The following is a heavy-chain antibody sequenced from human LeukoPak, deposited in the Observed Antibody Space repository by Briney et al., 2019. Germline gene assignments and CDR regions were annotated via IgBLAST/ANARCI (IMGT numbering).Heavy chain of an antibody. Sequence: GGSLRLSCAAAGFIFNHFGMHWVRQAPGKGLEWVAVICSGGTSQFYADSVKGRFTISRDDSGNTVYLQMNGLRPEDTGVYYCARDAQRGFDYSNSLQFWGQGTPVIVST. J-gene: IGHJ4*02. CDR1: GFIFNHFG. CDR2: ICSGGTSQ. D-gene: IGHD4-11*01. V-gene: IGHV3-33*01. CDR3: ARDAQRGFDYSNSLQF.